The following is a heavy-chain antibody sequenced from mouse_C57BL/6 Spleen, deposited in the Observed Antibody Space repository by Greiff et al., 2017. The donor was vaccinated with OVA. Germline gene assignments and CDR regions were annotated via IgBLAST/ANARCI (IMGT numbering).Heavy chain of an antibody. CDR3: TKIYDGFYAMDY. D-gene: IGHD2-3*01. Sequence: EVMLVESGEGLVKPGGSLKLSCAAFGFTFSSYAMSWVRQTPEKRLEWVAYISSGGDYIYYADTVKGRFTISRDNARNTLYLQMSSLKSEDTAMYYCTKIYDGFYAMDYWGQGTSVTVSS. CDR2: ISSGGDYI. J-gene: IGHJ4*01. CDR1: GFTFSSYA. V-gene: IGHV5-9-1*02.